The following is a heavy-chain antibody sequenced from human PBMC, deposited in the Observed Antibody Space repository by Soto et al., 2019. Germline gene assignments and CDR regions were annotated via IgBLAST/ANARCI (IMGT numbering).Heavy chain of an antibody. J-gene: IGHJ3*02. D-gene: IGHD2-2*02. CDR2: ISGSGGST. CDR1: GCTFSSYA. V-gene: IGHV3-23*01. Sequence: HPGGSLRLSCAASGCTFSSYAMSWVRQAPGKGLEWVSAISGSGGSTYYADSVKGRFTISRDNSKNTLYLQMNSLRAEDTAVYYCEKDPFALIPVGAFDIWGQGTMVTVSS. CDR3: EKDPFALIPVGAFDI.